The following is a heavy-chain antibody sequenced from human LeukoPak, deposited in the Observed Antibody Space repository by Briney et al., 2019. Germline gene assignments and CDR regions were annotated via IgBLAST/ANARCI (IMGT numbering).Heavy chain of an antibody. CDR1: GFTVDSNY. D-gene: IGHD3-22*01. CDR3: ARGGDSGYYDYFDY. J-gene: IGHJ4*02. CDR2: IYTGGNT. V-gene: IGHV3-53*01. Sequence: GGSLRLSCVESGFTVDSNYLSWVRQAPGKGLEWVSTIYTGGNTYYAASVKGRFTISRDFSKNTVFLHMNSLRAEDTAMYYCARGGDSGYYDYFDYWGQGALVTVSS.